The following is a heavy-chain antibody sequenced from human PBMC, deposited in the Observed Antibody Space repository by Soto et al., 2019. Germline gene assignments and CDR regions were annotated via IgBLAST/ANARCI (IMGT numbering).Heavy chain of an antibody. CDR3: ARSRKGDHALYLDY. Sequence: GGSLRLSCAASGFTVSSNYMSWVRQAPGKGLEWVSVIYSGGSTYYADSVKGRFTISRDNSKNTLYLQMNSLRAEDTAVYYCARSRKGDHALYLDYWGQGTLVTVSS. CDR1: GFTVSSNY. CDR2: IYSGGST. V-gene: IGHV3-66*01. J-gene: IGHJ4*02. D-gene: IGHD2-21*02.